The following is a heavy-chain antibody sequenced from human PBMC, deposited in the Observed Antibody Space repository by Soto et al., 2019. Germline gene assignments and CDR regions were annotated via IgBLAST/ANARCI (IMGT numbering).Heavy chain of an antibody. CDR2: INHSGST. D-gene: IGHD6-19*01. V-gene: IGHV4-34*01. CDR1: GGSFSGYY. CDR3: ATAVAGNVY. Sequence: SETLSLTCAVYGGSFSGYYWSWIRQPPGKGLEWIGEINHSGSTNYNPSLKSRVTISVDTSKNQFSLKLSSVTAADTAVYYCATAVAGNVYWGQGTLVTVSS. J-gene: IGHJ4*02.